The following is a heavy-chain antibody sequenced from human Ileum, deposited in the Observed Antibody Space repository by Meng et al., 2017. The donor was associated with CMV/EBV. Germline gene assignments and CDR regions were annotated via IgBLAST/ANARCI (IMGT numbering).Heavy chain of an antibody. Sequence: TCTFSGFSVSTSGVGVGWIRQSPGKALEWLALIAWNDDKRYSPSLKSRLTITKDTSKNQVVLTMTNMDPVDTATYYCAHRRTMLFDYWGQGTLVTVSS. J-gene: IGHJ4*02. V-gene: IGHV2-5*01. D-gene: IGHD2-8*01. CDR3: AHRRTMLFDY. CDR2: IAWNDDK. CDR1: GFSVSTSGVG.